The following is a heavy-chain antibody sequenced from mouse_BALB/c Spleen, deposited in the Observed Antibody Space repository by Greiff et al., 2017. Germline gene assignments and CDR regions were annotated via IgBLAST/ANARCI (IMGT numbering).Heavy chain of an antibody. CDR3: VRDSAWFAY. J-gene: IGHJ3*01. V-gene: IGHV2-9-2*01. CDR1: GFSLTSYD. Sequence: VQVVESGPGLVAPSQSLSITCTVSGFSLTSYDISWIRQPPGKGLEWLGVIWTGGGTNYNSAFMSRLSISKDNSKSQVFLKMNSLQTDDTAIYYCVRDSAWFAYWGQGTLVTVSA. CDR2: IWTGGGT.